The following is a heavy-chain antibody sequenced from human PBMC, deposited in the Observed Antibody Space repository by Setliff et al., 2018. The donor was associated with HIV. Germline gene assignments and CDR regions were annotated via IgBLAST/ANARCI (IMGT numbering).Heavy chain of an antibody. J-gene: IGHJ3*02. CDR3: ARGQGCGGGCHYAFEM. V-gene: IGHV4-28*03. CDR2: IYYSGNT. CDR1: GYSISSSHW. Sequence: PSETLSLTCAVSGYSISSSHWWGWIRQPPGKGLEWIGYIYYSGNTYYMPSLQSRVTISVDMSKNQFSLNLNSVTAADTAVYYCARGQGCGGGCHYAFEMWGQGTMVTVSS. D-gene: IGHD2-21*02.